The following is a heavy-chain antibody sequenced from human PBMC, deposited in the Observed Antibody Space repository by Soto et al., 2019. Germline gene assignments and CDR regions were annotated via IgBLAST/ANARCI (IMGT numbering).Heavy chain of an antibody. D-gene: IGHD3-16*02. V-gene: IGHV2-5*01. CDR2: IYWNDDK. CDR3: AHSLYYDYVWGSYRYTNQNWFDP. Sequence: SGPTLVNPTQTLTLTCTFSGFSLSTNGVGVGWIRQPPGKALEWLALIYWNDDKRYSPSLKSRLTITKDTSKNQVVLTMTNMDPVDTATYYCAHSLYYDYVWGSYRYTNQNWFDPWGQGTLVTVSS. J-gene: IGHJ5*02. CDR1: GFSLSTNGVG.